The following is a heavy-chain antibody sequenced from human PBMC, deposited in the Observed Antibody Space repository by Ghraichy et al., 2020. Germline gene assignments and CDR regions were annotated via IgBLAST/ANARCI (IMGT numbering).Heavy chain of an antibody. CDR2: INQEGSEK. CDR3: ARGCSGGTGYGRWFDP. V-gene: IGHV3-7*03. CDR1: AFTFSSYW. D-gene: IGHD2-15*01. Sequence: GGSRRLSCAASAFTFSSYWMSWVRQAPGKGLEWVANINQEGSEKYYVDSVKGRFTISRDNAKNSLYLQMNSLRAEDTALYFCARGCSGGTGYGRWFDPWGQGTLVTVSS. J-gene: IGHJ5*02.